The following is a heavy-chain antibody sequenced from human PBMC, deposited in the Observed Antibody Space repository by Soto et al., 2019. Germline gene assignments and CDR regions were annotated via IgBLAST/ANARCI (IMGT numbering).Heavy chain of an antibody. CDR2: ISGSGGDT. CDR1: GFTFTTYP. V-gene: IGHV3-23*01. Sequence: EVQLLESGGGLVQPGGSLRLSCSASGFTFTTYPLSWFPQAPGKGLEWVSGISGSGGDTKSADSVKGRFTISRDNFKNMLYLQMNSLRAEDTAVYYCAKHDFWTLYNTGLDSWGQGTLVTVSS. D-gene: IGHD3-3*01. J-gene: IGHJ4*02. CDR3: AKHDFWTLYNTGLDS.